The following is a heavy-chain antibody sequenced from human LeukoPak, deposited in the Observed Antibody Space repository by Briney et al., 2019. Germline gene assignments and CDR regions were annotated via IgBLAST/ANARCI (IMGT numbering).Heavy chain of an antibody. D-gene: IGHD2-2*02. Sequence: GASVKVSCKASGYTFTGFYMHWVRQAPGQGLEWMGWINPNSGGTNYAQKFQGRVTMTTDASTSTAYMELRSLRSDDTAVYYCARGIPPGDAFDIWGQGTMVTVSS. J-gene: IGHJ3*02. CDR3: ARGIPPGDAFDI. CDR1: GYTFTGFY. CDR2: INPNSGGT. V-gene: IGHV1-2*02.